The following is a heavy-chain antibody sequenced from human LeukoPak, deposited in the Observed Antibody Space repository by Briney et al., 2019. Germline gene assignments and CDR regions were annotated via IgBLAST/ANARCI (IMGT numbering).Heavy chain of an antibody. D-gene: IGHD3-22*01. V-gene: IGHV1-18*01. CDR2: ISAYNGNT. CDR3: ARGRLNYNSGGYYENPHLDY. CDR1: GYTFTSYG. Sequence: ASVKVSCKASGYTFTSYGISWVRQAPGQGLEWMGWISAYNGNTNYAQKLQGRVTMTTDTSTSTAYMELSSLRSEDTAVYYCARGRLNYNSGGYYENPHLDYWGQGTLVTVSS. J-gene: IGHJ4*02.